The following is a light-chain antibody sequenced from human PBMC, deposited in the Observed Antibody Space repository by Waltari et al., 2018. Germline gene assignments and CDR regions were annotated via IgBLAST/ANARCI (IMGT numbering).Light chain of an antibody. V-gene: IGKV3-11*01. CDR3: QQRSNWPYT. CDR1: QTVSSY. Sequence: EIVLTQSPATLSLSPGERATLSCRASQTVSSYLAWYQQRPGQTPRLLIFDASSRATGISAKFSGSGSGTDFTLTVSNLEPEDFAVYYCQQRSNWPYTFGQGTRVEIK. J-gene: IGKJ2*01. CDR2: DAS.